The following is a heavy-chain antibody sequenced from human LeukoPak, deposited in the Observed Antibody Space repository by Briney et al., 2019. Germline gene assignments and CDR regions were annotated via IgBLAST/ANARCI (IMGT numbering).Heavy chain of an antibody. CDR2: IFPSGGEI. CDR3: ATYRQVLLPFES. D-gene: IGHD2/OR15-2a*01. V-gene: IGHV3-23*01. CDR1: GFTFSTFA. J-gene: IGHJ4*02. Sequence: GGSLRLSCAASGFTFSTFAMIWVRQPPGKGLVWVSSIFPSGGEIHYADSVRGRFTISRDDSKSTLSLQMNSLRAEDTAIYYCATYRQVLLPFESWGQGTLVTVSS.